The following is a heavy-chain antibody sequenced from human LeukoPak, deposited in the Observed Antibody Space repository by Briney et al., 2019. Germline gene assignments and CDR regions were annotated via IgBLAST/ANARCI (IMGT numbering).Heavy chain of an antibody. J-gene: IGHJ4*02. Sequence: GGSLRLSCAASGFTFSSYGMHWVRQAPGKGLEWVAVISYDVGKKYYADSVKGRFTISRDNSKNTLYLQMNSLRAEDTAVYYCAKGMATILDYWGQGTLVTVSS. CDR3: AKGMATILDY. V-gene: IGHV3-30*18. D-gene: IGHD5-24*01. CDR2: ISYDVGKK. CDR1: GFTFSSYG.